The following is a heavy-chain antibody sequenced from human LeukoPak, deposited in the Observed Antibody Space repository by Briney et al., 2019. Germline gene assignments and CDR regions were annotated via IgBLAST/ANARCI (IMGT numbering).Heavy chain of an antibody. CDR2: ISYDGSNK. CDR1: GFTFSTYA. CDR3: ARVGLTTAAGTYDY. D-gene: IGHD6-13*01. J-gene: IGHJ4*02. Sequence: PGRSLRLSCAASGFTFSTYAMHWVRQGPGKGLEWVAVISYDGSNKYYADSVKGRFTISRDNSKNTLYLQMSSLRAEDTAVYYCARVGLTTAAGTYDYWGQGTLVTVSS. V-gene: IGHV3-30-3*01.